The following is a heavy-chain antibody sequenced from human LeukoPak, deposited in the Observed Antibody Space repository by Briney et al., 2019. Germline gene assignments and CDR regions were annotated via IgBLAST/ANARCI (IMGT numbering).Heavy chain of an antibody. V-gene: IGHV3-23*01. CDR1: GFIFSNYA. J-gene: IGHJ4*02. Sequence: GGSLRLSCAASGFIFSNYAMTWVRQAPGKGLEWVSSISGNAGSTYYIDSVKGRFTNSRDNSKNTLFLQMNSLRAEDTGMYYCAKYGAPGWSGYCDYWGQGTLVTVSS. CDR3: AKYGAPGWSGYCDY. D-gene: IGHD4/OR15-4a*01. CDR2: ISGNAGST.